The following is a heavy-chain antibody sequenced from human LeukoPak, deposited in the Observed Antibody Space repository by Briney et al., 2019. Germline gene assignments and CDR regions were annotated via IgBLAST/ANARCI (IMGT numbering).Heavy chain of an antibody. Sequence: GRSLRLSCAASGFTFSDYAMHWVRQAPGRGLECVALIWYDGSNEFYADSVKGRFTISRDNSKNTLYLQMNSLRAEDTAIYYCAREAGYDTGGYPRDYWGQGTLVTVSS. D-gene: IGHD2-8*02. CDR2: IWYDGSNE. CDR1: GFTFSDYA. CDR3: AREAGYDTGGYPRDY. V-gene: IGHV3-33*01. J-gene: IGHJ4*02.